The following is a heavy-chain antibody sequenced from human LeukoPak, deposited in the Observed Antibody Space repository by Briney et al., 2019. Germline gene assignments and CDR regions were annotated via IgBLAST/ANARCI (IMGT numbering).Heavy chain of an antibody. J-gene: IGHJ4*02. Sequence: GGSLRLSCAASGFTFSSYAMSWVRQAPGKGLEWVSAISGSGGSTYYADSAKGRFTISRDNSKNTLYLQMNSLRAEDTAVYYCAKPYYYDSSGYDLSNDYWGQGTLVTVSS. CDR3: AKPYYYDSSGYDLSNDY. V-gene: IGHV3-23*01. CDR1: GFTFSSYA. D-gene: IGHD3-22*01. CDR2: ISGSGGST.